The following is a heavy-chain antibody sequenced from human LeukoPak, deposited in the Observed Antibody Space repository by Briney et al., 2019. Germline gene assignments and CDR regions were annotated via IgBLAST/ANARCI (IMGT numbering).Heavy chain of an antibody. Sequence: SVKVSCKASGGTFSSYAIGWVRQAPGQGLEWMGGIIPIFGTANYAQKFQGRVTITTDESTSTAYMELSSLRSEDTAVYYCARTIYDSSYGDALNWFDPWGQGTLVTVSS. V-gene: IGHV1-69*05. J-gene: IGHJ5*02. CDR2: IIPIFGTA. CDR3: ARTIYDSSYGDALNWFDP. D-gene: IGHD3-22*01. CDR1: GGTFSSYA.